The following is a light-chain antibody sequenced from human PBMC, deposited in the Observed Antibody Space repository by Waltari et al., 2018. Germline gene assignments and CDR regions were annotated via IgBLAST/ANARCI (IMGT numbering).Light chain of an antibody. CDR1: PDITNY. CDR3: QYSWT. CDR2: SAS. J-gene: IGKJ1*01. Sequence: DVQMTQSPSSLSASVGDRVTITCRASPDITNYLAWYQQKPGKAPKLLIYSASTLHAGVPSRFSGSGSGTDFTLTISSLQPEDVATYYCQYSWTFGQGTKVEI. V-gene: IGKV1-27*01.